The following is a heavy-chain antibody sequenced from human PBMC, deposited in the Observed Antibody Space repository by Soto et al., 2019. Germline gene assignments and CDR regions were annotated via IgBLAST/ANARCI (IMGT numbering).Heavy chain of an antibody. V-gene: IGHV4-34*01. CDR1: GVSFSGYY. D-gene: IGHD3-10*01. CDR2: INHSGST. CDR3: ARETYGPRTFDY. J-gene: IGHJ4*02. Sequence: SETLSLTCAVYGVSFSGYYWSWIRQPPGKGLEWIGEINHSGSTNYNPSLKSRVTISVDTSKNQFSLKLSSVTTADTAVYYCARETYGPRTFDYWGQGTLVTVSS.